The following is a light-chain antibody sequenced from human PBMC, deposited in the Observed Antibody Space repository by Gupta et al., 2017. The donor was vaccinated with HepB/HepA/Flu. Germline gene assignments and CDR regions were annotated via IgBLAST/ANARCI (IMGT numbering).Light chain of an antibody. V-gene: IGLV2-14*01. Sequence: QPALTQPASVSGSPGQSFTISCPGTSSDVGGYNYVSWYQQHPGKAPKLMIYDVSNRPSGVSNRFSGSKSGNTASLTISGLQAEDEADYYCSSYTSSSTVVFGGVTELTVL. J-gene: IGLJ3*02. CDR1: SSDVGGYNY. CDR2: DVS. CDR3: SSYTSSSTVV.